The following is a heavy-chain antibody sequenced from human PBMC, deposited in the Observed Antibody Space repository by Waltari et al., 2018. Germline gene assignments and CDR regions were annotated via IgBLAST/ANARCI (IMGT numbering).Heavy chain of an antibody. Sequence: EVQLVESGGLLVQPGGSLRLYCHASGLTPCAYFIPWVRQAPGKWLEWVSILYPGDTICYADSVKGRFTISRDNAKNTLYRQMNSLRVEDTAVYYCARWLLSERKGIDVWGQGTTVTVSS. CDR1: GLTPCAYF. D-gene: IGHD3-3*01. V-gene: IGHV3-53*01. J-gene: IGHJ6*02. CDR3: ARWLLSERKGIDV. CDR2: LYPGDTI.